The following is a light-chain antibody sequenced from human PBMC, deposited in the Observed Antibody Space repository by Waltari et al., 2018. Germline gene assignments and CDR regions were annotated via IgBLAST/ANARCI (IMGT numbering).Light chain of an antibody. J-gene: IGKJ1*01. CDR1: QSVSSN. CDR3: QQYNNWPRT. Sequence: EIEMTQSPATLSVSPGERATLSCRASQSVSSNLAWYQQKPGQAPRLLIYGASTRATGIPARFSGSVSGTEFTLTISSLQSEDFAVYYCQQYNNWPRTFGQGTKVEIK. V-gene: IGKV3-15*01. CDR2: GAS.